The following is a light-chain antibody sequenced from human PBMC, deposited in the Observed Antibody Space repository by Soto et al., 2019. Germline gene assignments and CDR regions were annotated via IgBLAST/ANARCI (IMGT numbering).Light chain of an antibody. CDR3: QQRYSWLRV. V-gene: IGKV3-11*01. CDR1: PSVSSS. Sequence: FVVTQSPDTLSLSPGERATLSCRASPSVSSSVAWYQHKPGQSPRLVIYSGYKRATGIPARFSGSGSGTDFTLTISGLEVDDFAIYYCQQRYSWLRVFGQETKVEVK. J-gene: IGKJ1*01. CDR2: SGY.